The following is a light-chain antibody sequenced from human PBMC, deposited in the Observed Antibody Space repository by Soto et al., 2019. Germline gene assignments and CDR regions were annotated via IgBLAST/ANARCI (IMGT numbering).Light chain of an antibody. CDR3: QQYYSYPPFT. CDR1: QGISSY. CDR2: AAS. V-gene: IGKV1-8*01. Sequence: AIRMTQSPSSLSASTGDRVTITCRASQGISSYLAWYQQKPGKAPKLLIYAASTLQSGVLSRFSGSGSGTDFTLTISCLQSEAFATYYCQQYYSYPPFTFGPGTKVDIK. J-gene: IGKJ3*01.